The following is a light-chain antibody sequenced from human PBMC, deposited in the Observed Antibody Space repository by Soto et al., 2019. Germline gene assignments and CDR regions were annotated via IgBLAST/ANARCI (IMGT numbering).Light chain of an antibody. CDR2: DVS. V-gene: IGLV2-11*01. Sequence: QSVLTQPRSVSGSPGQSVTISCTGTSSDVGGYNYVSWYQQHPGEAPKLMIYDVSKRPSGVPDRFSGSKSGNTASLTTSGLQAEDEADYYCCSYAGSYTYVFGTGTKVTVL. CDR3: CSYAGSYTYV. J-gene: IGLJ1*01. CDR1: SSDVGGYNY.